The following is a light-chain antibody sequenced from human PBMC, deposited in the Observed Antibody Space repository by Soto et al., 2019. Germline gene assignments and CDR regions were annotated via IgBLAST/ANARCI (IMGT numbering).Light chain of an antibody. Sequence: QPVLTQSSSASASLGSSVKLTCTLSSGHSRYIIAWHQQQPGKAPRYLMKLEGTGSYNKGSGVPDRFSGSSSGADRYLTISNLQFEDEADYYCETWDRNTVVFGGGTKLTVL. V-gene: IGLV4-60*02. J-gene: IGLJ2*01. CDR1: SGHSRYI. CDR2: LEGTGSY. CDR3: ETWDRNTVV.